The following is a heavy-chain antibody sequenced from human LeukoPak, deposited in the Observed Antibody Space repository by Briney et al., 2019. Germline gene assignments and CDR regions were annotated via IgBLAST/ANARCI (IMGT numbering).Heavy chain of an antibody. J-gene: IGHJ5*02. V-gene: IGHV3-30*02. Sequence: GGSLRLSCAASGFTFSSYGMHWVRQAPGKGLEWVAFIRYDGSNKYYADSVKGRFTISRDNSKNTLYLQMNSLRAEDTAVYYCAKDRGAARLIDWFDPWGQGTLVAVSS. CDR2: IRYDGSNK. CDR1: GFTFSSYG. CDR3: AKDRGAARLIDWFDP. D-gene: IGHD6-6*01.